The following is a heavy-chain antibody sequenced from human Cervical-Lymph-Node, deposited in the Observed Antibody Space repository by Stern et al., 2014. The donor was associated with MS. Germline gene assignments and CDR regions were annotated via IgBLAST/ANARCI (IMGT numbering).Heavy chain of an antibody. Sequence: QLVESGPGLVKPSGTLSLTCTISGGSMKSRSYYWVWIRQPPGKGLEWIGSVYYDGSTYYNPSLTSRVTISEDTSQNQFSLQLSSATAADTAVYYCARSQDIVVVSAATVEGYYYFGMDVWGQGTTVTVSS. CDR1: GGSMKSRSYY. V-gene: IGHV4-39*01. J-gene: IGHJ6*02. D-gene: IGHD2-2*01. CDR2: VYYDGST. CDR3: ARSQDIVVVSAATVEGYYYFGMDV.